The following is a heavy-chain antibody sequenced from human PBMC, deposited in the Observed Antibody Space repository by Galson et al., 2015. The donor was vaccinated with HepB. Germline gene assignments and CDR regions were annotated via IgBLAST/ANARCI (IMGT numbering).Heavy chain of an antibody. Sequence: SLRLSCATSGFTFSDYHMSWIRQAPGKGLEWVSYIRSSASTMYYADSVKGRFTISRDNAKNSLYLHMSSLRAEDTAMYYCARAFTLGSGYYLAYWGQGTLVTVSS. D-gene: IGHD3-22*01. CDR3: ARAFTLGSGYYLAY. J-gene: IGHJ4*02. V-gene: IGHV3-11*01. CDR2: IRSSASTM. CDR1: GFTFSDYH.